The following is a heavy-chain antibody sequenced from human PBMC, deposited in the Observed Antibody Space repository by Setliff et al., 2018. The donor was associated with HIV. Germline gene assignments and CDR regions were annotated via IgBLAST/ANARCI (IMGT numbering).Heavy chain of an antibody. J-gene: IGHJ3*01. CDR2: VHYAGSA. Sequence: PSETLSLTCSVSGDSMDNDYWSWVRQPQGKGLEWVGFVHYAGSATYNTSLKSRVTISRDRSKKQFTLKVTSVTAADTAVYYCSRARDFGGNRDAFDFWGPGTLVTVSS. CDR3: SRARDFGGNRDAFDF. D-gene: IGHD3-10*01. CDR1: GDSMDNDY. V-gene: IGHV4-59*01.